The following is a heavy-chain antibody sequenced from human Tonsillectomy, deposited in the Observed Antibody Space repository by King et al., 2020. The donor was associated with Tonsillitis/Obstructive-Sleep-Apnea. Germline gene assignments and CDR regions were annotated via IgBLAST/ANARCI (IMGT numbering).Heavy chain of an antibody. CDR2: IYYSWST. CDR3: ARPYSGSYEYYFDY. J-gene: IGHJ4*02. V-gene: IGHV4-39*01. CDR1: GGSISSSSYY. Sequence: QLQESGPGLVKPSETLSLTCTVSGGSISSSSYYWGWIRQPPGKGLEWIGNIYYSWSTYYNPSLESRVTISVDTSKNQFSLKLSSVTAADTAVYYCARPYSGSYEYYFDYWGQGTLVTVSS. D-gene: IGHD1-26*01.